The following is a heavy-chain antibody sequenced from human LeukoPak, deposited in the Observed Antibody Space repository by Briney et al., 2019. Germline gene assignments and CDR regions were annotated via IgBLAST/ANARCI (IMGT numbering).Heavy chain of an antibody. CDR2: ISYGGST. CDR3: ARRTSAGYWYFDL. J-gene: IGHJ2*01. D-gene: IGHD6-13*01. Sequence: PSETLSLTCSVSGGSFSSSSFYWDWIRQPPGKGLEWIGSISYGGSTYYNPPLKSRVTISVDTSKNQFSLRLSSVTAADTAVYYCARRTSAGYWYFDLWDRGTLVTVSS. CDR1: GGSFSSSSFY. V-gene: IGHV4-39*01.